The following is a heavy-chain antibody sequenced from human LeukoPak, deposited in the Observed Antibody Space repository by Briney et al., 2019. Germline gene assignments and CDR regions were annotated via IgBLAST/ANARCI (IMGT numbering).Heavy chain of an antibody. V-gene: IGHV3-9*01. J-gene: IGHJ3*02. CDR2: ISWNSGSI. Sequence: GGSLRLSCAASGFTFSSYSMNWVRQAPGKGLEWVSGISWNSGSIGYADSVKGRFTISRDNAKNSLYLQMNSLRAEDTALYYCAKDRYGSGSYKGDAFDIWGQGRMVTASS. D-gene: IGHD3-10*01. CDR3: AKDRYGSGSYKGDAFDI. CDR1: GFTFSSYS.